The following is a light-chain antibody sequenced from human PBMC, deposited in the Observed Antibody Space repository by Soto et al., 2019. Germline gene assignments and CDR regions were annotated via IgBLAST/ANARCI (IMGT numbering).Light chain of an antibody. CDR3: QSYDNRVDLYVV. V-gene: IGLV1-40*01. CDR1: SSNLGAGHD. J-gene: IGLJ2*01. Sequence: QLVLTQPPSVSGAPGQRVTISCTGSSSNLGAGHDVHWYQQLPGAFPKLLIFGNNNRPSGVPDRFSGSKSGTSASLVITGIQTEDEADYYCQSYDNRVDLYVVFGGGTKVTVL. CDR2: GNN.